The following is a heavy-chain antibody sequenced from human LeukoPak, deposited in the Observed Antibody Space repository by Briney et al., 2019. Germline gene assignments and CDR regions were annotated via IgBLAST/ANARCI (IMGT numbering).Heavy chain of an antibody. CDR3: ARDLGALVVPAAGFDY. Sequence: PGGSLRLSCAASGFTFSSYEMNWVRQAPGKGLEWVSYISSSGSTIYYADSVKGRFTISRDNSKDTLYLQMNSLRAEDTAVYYCARDLGALVVPAAGFDYWGQGTLVTVSS. CDR1: GFTFSSYE. J-gene: IGHJ4*02. V-gene: IGHV3-48*03. CDR2: ISSSGSTI. D-gene: IGHD2-2*01.